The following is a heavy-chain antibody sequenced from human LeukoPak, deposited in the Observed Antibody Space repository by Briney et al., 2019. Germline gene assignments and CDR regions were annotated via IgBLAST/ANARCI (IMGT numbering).Heavy chain of an antibody. CDR1: GFSINDNGVA. CDR3: AHRPPLQLGFWSPSPHPPYFDV. Sequence: SGPTLVKPTQTLTLTCTFSGFSINDNGVAVGWIRQPPGKALEWLALIYWDDDKRYNPSLESRLTITKGTSENQVVLSLTAIDPVDTGTYYCAHRPPLQLGFWSPSPHPPYFDVRGQAFLVSVSS. CDR2: IYWDDDK. V-gene: IGHV2-5*02. J-gene: IGHJ4*02. D-gene: IGHD3-3*01.